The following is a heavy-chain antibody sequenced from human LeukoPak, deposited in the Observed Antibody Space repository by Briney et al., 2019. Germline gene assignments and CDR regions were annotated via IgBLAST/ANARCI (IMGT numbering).Heavy chain of an antibody. CDR2: IYTSGST. Sequence: SETLSLTCTVSGGSISSYYWSWIRQPAGKGLEWIGRIYTSGSTNYNPSLKSRVTMSVDTSKNQFSLKLSSVTAADTAVYYCARGRPGITMVRGVGAFDIWGQGTMVTVSS. D-gene: IGHD3-10*01. CDR1: GGSISSYY. CDR3: ARGRPGITMVRGVGAFDI. V-gene: IGHV4-4*07. J-gene: IGHJ3*02.